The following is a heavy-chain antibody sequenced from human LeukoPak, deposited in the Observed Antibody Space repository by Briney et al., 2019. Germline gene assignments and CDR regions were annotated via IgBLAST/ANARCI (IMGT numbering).Heavy chain of an antibody. CDR2: FDPEDGET. V-gene: IGHV1-24*01. J-gene: IGHJ4*02. CDR3: ATSKGMITFGGVIV. Sequence: ASAKVSCKVSGYTLSDLSMHWVRQAPGKGLEWMGGFDPEDGETIYAQKFRGRVTMTEGTSTDTAYMELSSLRSEDTAVYYCATSKGMITFGGVIVWGQGTLVTVSS. CDR1: GYTLSDLS. D-gene: IGHD3-16*02.